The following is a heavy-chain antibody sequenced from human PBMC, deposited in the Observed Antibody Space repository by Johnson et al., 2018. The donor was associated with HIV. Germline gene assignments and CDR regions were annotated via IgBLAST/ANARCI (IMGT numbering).Heavy chain of an antibody. CDR3: AKGGPGFYAFDI. CDR1: GFTFSNYG. CDR2: IYGGAT. J-gene: IGHJ3*02. Sequence: QVQLVESGGGVVQPGRSLRLSCAASGFTFSNYGMHWVRQAPGKGLEWVSLIYGGATYYADSVKGRCTIARDNSKNTLYLQMNSLRAEDTAVYYCAKGGPGFYAFDIWGQGTMVTVSS. D-gene: IGHD1-14*01. V-gene: IGHV3-NL1*01.